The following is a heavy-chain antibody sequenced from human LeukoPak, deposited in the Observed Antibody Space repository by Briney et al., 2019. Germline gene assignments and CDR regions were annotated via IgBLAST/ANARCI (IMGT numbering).Heavy chain of an antibody. Sequence: GGSLRLSCAASGFTFSSYAMKWVRQAPGKGLEWVSSISSSSSFIYYADSVKGRFTISRDNAKNSLYLQMNSLRAEDTAVYYCARDPPLGSCSTISCPHLDYWGQGTLVTVSS. J-gene: IGHJ4*02. CDR2: ISSSSSFI. CDR3: ARDPPLGSCSTISCPHLDY. CDR1: GFTFSSYA. D-gene: IGHD2-2*01. V-gene: IGHV3-21*01.